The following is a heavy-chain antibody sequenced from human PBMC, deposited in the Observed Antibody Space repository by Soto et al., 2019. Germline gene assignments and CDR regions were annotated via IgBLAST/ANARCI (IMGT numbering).Heavy chain of an antibody. CDR1: GFTFSSYA. J-gene: IGHJ3*02. V-gene: IGHV3-23*01. Sequence: EVQLLESGGGLVQPGGSLRLSCAASGFTFSSYAMSWVRQAPGKWLEWVSAISGSGGSTYYADSVKGRFTISRDNSKNTMDLQMNSLRAEDTAVYYCASGWFGWQQLVREGDFDIWGQGTMVTVSS. CDR3: ASGWFGWQQLVREGDFDI. CDR2: ISGSGGST. D-gene: IGHD6-13*01.